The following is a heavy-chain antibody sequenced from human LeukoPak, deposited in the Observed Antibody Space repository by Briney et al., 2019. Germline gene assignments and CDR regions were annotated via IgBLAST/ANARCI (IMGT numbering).Heavy chain of an antibody. CDR3: AKVPSRPYYFEY. J-gene: IGHJ4*02. CDR2: ISGSGASI. CDR1: GVTFSSYV. V-gene: IGHV3-23*01. Sequence: GGSLRLSCEASGVTFSSYVMSWVRQAPGKRPEWVSGISGSGASIFYADSVKGRFTISRDNSKNTVYLQMNSLRDEDTAVYYCAKVPSRPYYFEYWGQGTLVTVSS. D-gene: IGHD6-6*01.